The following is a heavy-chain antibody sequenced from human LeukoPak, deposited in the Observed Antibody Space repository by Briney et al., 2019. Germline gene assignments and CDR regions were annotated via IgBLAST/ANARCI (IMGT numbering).Heavy chain of an antibody. CDR2: ISSSSSTI. V-gene: IGHV3-48*01. Sequence: PGGSLRLSCAASGFTFSSYSMNWVRQAPGKGLEWVSYISSSSSTIYYADSVKGRFTISRDNAKNSLYLQMNSLRAEDTAVYYCAREHDYGDREYFQHWGQGTLVTVSS. CDR1: GFTFSSYS. CDR3: AREHDYGDREYFQH. J-gene: IGHJ1*01. D-gene: IGHD4-17*01.